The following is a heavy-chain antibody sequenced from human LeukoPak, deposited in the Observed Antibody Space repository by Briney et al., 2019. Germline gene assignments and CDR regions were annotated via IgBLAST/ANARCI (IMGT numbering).Heavy chain of an antibody. CDR3: LSDSSGYDHGNY. Sequence: PGGSLRLSCAAWGFIVWCHYVRWLPHAPGRGGVGGSVIYSGGRTYYADSVKGRFTISRDNSKNTLYLQRNSLRAEDTAVYYCLSDSSGYDHGNYWGQGTLVTVSS. CDR2: IYSGGRT. D-gene: IGHD5-12*01. V-gene: IGHV3-66*01. CDR1: GFIVWCHY. J-gene: IGHJ4*02.